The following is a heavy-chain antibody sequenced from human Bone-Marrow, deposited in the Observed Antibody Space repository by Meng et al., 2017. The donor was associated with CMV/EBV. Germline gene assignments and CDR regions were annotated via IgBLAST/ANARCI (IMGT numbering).Heavy chain of an antibody. CDR2: INHSGST. Sequence: SETLSLTCAVYGGSFSGYYWSWIRQPPGKGLEWIGEINHSGSTNYNPSLKSRVTISVDTSKNQFYLKLSSVTAPDTAVYYCARRRSSGGWFDPWGQGTLVTVSS. V-gene: IGHV4-34*01. CDR3: ARRRSSGGWFDP. D-gene: IGHD3-10*01. J-gene: IGHJ5*02. CDR1: GGSFSGYY.